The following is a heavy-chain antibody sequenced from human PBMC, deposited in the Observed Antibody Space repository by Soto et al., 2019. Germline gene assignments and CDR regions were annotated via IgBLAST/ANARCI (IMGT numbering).Heavy chain of an antibody. CDR3: ARGDSYYDFWSGYSPGPNWFDP. J-gene: IGHJ5*02. CDR1: GYSISSGYY. Sequence: SETLSLTCAVSGYSISSGYYWGWIRQPPGKGLEWIGSIYHSGSTYYNPSLKSRVTIAVDTSKNQFSLKLSSVTAADTAVYYCARGDSYYDFWSGYSPGPNWFDPWGQGTLVTVSS. CDR2: IYHSGST. D-gene: IGHD3-3*01. V-gene: IGHV4-38-2*01.